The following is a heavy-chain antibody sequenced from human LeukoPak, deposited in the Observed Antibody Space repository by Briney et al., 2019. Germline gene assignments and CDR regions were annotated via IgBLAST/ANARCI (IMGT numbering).Heavy chain of an antibody. CDR2: IYYSGST. CDR3: ATVAVIRGVTYVDY. J-gene: IGHJ4*02. D-gene: IGHD3-10*01. V-gene: IGHV4-39*07. CDR1: GDSIGSGSYY. Sequence: SETLSLTCTLSGDSIGSGSYYCGWVRPPPGKGLEWVGSIYYSGSTYSHPSRKNRPNISVATANRQFSQRLRSVSAAGTAVYYCATVAVIRGVTYVDYWGQGTLVTVSS.